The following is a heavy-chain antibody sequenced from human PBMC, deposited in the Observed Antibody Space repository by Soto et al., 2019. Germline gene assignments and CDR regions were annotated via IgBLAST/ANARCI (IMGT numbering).Heavy chain of an antibody. CDR2: IYYSGST. CDR1: GGSISSYY. D-gene: IGHD1-26*01. J-gene: IGHJ5*02. CDR3: ARGRSGSYSWFDP. Sequence: SETLSLTCTVSGGSISSYYWSWIRQPPGKGLEWIGYIYYSGSTNYNPSLKSRVTISVDTSKNQFSLKLSSVTAADTAVYYCARGRSGSYSWFDPWGQGTLVTVSS. V-gene: IGHV4-59*01.